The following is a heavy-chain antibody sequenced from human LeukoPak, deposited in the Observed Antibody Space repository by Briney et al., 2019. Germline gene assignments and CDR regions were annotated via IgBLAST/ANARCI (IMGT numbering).Heavy chain of an antibody. CDR1: GASISRSY. CDR2: IYYNGNT. Sequence: AGPLSLTCTVSGASISRSYWRWVRQPPGKRLEGIGFIYYNGNTNSNPSLQSRVTISADTSKNQFSLKVTSVTAADTAVYYCVRGNYDNRGYSNAFDIWGQGAMVTVSS. V-gene: IGHV4-59*01. D-gene: IGHD3-22*01. CDR3: VRGNYDNRGYSNAFDI. J-gene: IGHJ3*02.